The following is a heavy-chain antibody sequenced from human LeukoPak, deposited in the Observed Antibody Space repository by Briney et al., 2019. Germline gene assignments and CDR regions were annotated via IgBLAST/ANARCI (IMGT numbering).Heavy chain of an antibody. D-gene: IGHD3-22*01. CDR3: ARGYGTGYYYVPYDY. J-gene: IGHJ4*02. Sequence: SETLSLTCTVSGGSVSSGSYYWSWIRQPPGRGLEWIGYIYYSGSTNYNPSLKSRVTISVDTSKNQFSLKLSSVTAADTAVYYCARGYGTGYYYVPYDYWGQGTLVTVSS. CDR1: GGSVSSGSYY. V-gene: IGHV4-61*01. CDR2: IYYSGST.